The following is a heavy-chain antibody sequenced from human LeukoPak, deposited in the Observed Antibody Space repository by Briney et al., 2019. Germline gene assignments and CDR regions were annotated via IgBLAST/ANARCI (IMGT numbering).Heavy chain of an antibody. Sequence: GGSLRLSCAASGFTFSSYGMSWVRQAPGKGQEWVSAIGGLDGSTYYADSVKGRFTISRDNSKNTLYVQMNSLRAEDTAVYYCAKGHYYGSGSLDYWGQGTLVTVSS. J-gene: IGHJ4*02. CDR2: IGGLDGST. CDR3: AKGHYYGSGSLDY. D-gene: IGHD3-10*01. CDR1: GFTFSSYG. V-gene: IGHV3-23*01.